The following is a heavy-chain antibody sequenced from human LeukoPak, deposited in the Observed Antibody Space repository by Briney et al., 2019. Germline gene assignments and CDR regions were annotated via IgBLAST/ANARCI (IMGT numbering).Heavy chain of an antibody. CDR1: GFTFSSYE. J-gene: IGHJ6*04. Sequence: GGSLRLSCAASGFTFSSYEMNWVRQAPGKGLEWVSYISSSGSTKYYADSVKGRFTISRDNAKNSLYLQMNSLRAEDTAVYYCARAVRNGWPHYYYYGMDVWGKGTTVTVSS. CDR3: ARAVRNGWPHYYYYGMDV. V-gene: IGHV3-48*03. D-gene: IGHD6-19*01. CDR2: ISSSGSTK.